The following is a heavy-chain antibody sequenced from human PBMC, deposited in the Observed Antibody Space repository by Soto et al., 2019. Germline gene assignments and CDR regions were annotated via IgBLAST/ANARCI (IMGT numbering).Heavy chain of an antibody. CDR2: ISSSGDDT. V-gene: IGHV3-23*01. CDR1: GFTFSNYA. Sequence: GGSLRLSCAASGFTFSNYAMNWVRQAPGKGLEWVSSISSSGDDTYYPDSVKGRFTISRDNSRNTLYLQMNSLRAEDTAIYFCAKNGYEYSISSPWFDPWGQGTLVTVSS. D-gene: IGHD6-6*01. CDR3: AKNGYEYSISSPWFDP. J-gene: IGHJ5*02.